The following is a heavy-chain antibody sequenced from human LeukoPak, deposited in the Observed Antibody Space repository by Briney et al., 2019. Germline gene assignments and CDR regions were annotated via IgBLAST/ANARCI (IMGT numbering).Heavy chain of an antibody. Sequence: ASVKVSCKTSGYTFTTYDINWVRQAPGRGLEWMGRISAYNGYTNYGQKLQGRVTMTTDTSTNTAYMELRSLRSDDTAVYYCARVGTGTRSFDSWGQGALVTVSS. CDR3: ARVGTGTRSFDS. D-gene: IGHD1/OR15-1a*01. V-gene: IGHV1-18*01. J-gene: IGHJ4*02. CDR2: ISAYNGYT. CDR1: GYTFTTYD.